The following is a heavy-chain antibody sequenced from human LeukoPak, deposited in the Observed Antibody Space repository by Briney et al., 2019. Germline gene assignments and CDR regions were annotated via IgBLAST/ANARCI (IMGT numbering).Heavy chain of an antibody. D-gene: IGHD3-22*01. J-gene: IGHJ1*01. CDR3: ARDLEQEGSGYYYGYFQH. V-gene: IGHV1-46*01. Sequence: ASVKVSCKASGYTFTNYGITWVRQAPGQGLEWMGIINPSGGSTSYAQKFQGRVTMTRDMSTSTVYMELSSLRSEDTAVYYCARDLEQEGSGYYYGYFQHWGQGTLVTVSS. CDR2: INPSGGST. CDR1: GYTFTNYG.